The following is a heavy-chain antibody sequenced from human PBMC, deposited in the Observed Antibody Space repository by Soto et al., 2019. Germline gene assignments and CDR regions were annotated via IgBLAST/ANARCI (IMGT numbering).Heavy chain of an antibody. CDR1: DDSINSDKYY. J-gene: IGHJ4*02. CDR2: IYYRGNA. D-gene: IGHD3-9*01. CDR3: ARLEGLATISYYFDF. V-gene: IGHV4-39*01. Sequence: QLQLQESGPGLVKPSETLSLTCSVSDDSINSDKYYWGWIRQPPGKGLEWIGSIYYRGNAYYNPSLQTRVTISLYKSRSQFSLKLNSVTAADSAVYFSARLEGLATISYYFDFWGPGALVTVSS.